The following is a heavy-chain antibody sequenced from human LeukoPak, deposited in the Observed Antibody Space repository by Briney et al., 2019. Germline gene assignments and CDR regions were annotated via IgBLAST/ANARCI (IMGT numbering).Heavy chain of an antibody. CDR1: GFTFSSYT. D-gene: IGHD4-17*01. V-gene: IGHV3-21*01. Sequence: PGGSLRLFCAASGFTFSSYTINWVRQAPGKGLEWVSSISSTSSYIYYADSLRGRFTISRDNAENSLYLQMNSLRAEDTAVYYCARTAPAVYGDHLDYWGQGTLVTVSS. CDR2: ISSTSSYI. J-gene: IGHJ4*02. CDR3: ARTAPAVYGDHLDY.